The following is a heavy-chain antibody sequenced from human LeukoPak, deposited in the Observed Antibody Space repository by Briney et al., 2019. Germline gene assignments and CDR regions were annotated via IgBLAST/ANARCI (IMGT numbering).Heavy chain of an antibody. CDR3: ARVPRTNNWFDP. J-gene: IGHJ5*02. Sequence: ASVKVSCKASGYTFTSYDTNWVRQATGQGLEWMGWMNPNSGNTGYAQKFQGRVTITRNTSISTAYMELSSLRSEDTAVYYCARVPRTNNWFDPWGQGTLVTVSS. CDR1: GYTFTSYD. CDR2: MNPNSGNT. V-gene: IGHV1-8*03.